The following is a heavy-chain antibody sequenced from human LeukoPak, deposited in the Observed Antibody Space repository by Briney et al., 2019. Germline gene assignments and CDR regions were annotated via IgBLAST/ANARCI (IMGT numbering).Heavy chain of an antibody. J-gene: IGHJ5*02. CDR2: IYTSGST. V-gene: IGHV4-4*07. Sequence: SETLSLTCTVSGGSISSYYWSWIRQPAGKGLEWIGRIYTSGSTNYNPSLKSRVTMSVDTSKNQFSLKLSSVTAADTAVYYCARSFSGYATHWFDPWGQGTLVTVSS. CDR1: GGSISSYY. D-gene: IGHD5-12*01. CDR3: ARSFSGYATHWFDP.